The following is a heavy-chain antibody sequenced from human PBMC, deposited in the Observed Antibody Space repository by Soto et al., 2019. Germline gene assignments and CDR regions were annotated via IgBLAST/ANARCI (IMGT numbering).Heavy chain of an antibody. J-gene: IGHJ4*02. CDR3: ARGRLQIDY. Sequence: SETLSLTCTVSGGSISSYYWSWIRQPPGKGLEWIGYIYYSGSTNYNPSLKSRVTISVDTSKNQFSLKLSSVTAADTAVYYCARGRLQIDYWGQGTLVTV. CDR2: IYYSGST. CDR1: GGSISSYY. V-gene: IGHV4-59*01. D-gene: IGHD4-4*01.